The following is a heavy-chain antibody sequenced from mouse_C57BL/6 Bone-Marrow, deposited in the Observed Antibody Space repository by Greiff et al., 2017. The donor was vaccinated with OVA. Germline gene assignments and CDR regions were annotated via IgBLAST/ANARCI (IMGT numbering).Heavy chain of an antibody. CDR3: AKYYDYDVYAMDD. CDR1: GFSLTSYG. CDR2: IWGGGST. Sequence: VKLMESGPGLVQPSQSLSITCTVSGFSLTSYGVHWVRQSPGKGLEWLGVIWGGGSTDYNAAFISRLSISKDNSKSQVFFKMNSRQADDTAIDYCAKYYDYDVYAMDDWGQGTSVTVSS. V-gene: IGHV2-2*01. J-gene: IGHJ4*01. D-gene: IGHD2-4*01.